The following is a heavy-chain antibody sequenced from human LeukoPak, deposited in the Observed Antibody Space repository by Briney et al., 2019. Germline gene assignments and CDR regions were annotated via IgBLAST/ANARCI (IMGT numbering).Heavy chain of an antibody. J-gene: IGHJ5*01. V-gene: IGHV4-4*07. CDR2: IHPSGIT. CDR1: GASINKDY. Sequence: SETLSLTCTVSGASINKDYWAWIRQPAGKGLEWIARIHPSGITHQNPSLRGRVTMSIDTSNNQLALRLTSVTAADAAVYYFSKKGEDYSYSGKLWSAWFGCWGPGTPVTVAS. CDR3: SKKGEDYSYSGKLWSAWFGC. D-gene: IGHD3-10*01.